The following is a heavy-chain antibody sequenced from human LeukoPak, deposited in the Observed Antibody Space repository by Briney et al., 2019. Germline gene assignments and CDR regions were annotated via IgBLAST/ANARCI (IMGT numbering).Heavy chain of an antibody. Sequence: GASVKVSCKASGYTFTSYGISWVRQAPGQGLEWMGWISAYNGNTNYAQKLQGRVTMTTDTSTSTAYMELRSLRSDDTAVYYCASFTMVRGVKGYFDYWGQGTLVTVSS. CDR1: GYTFTSYG. CDR2: ISAYNGNT. J-gene: IGHJ4*02. V-gene: IGHV1-18*01. D-gene: IGHD3-10*01. CDR3: ASFTMVRGVKGYFDY.